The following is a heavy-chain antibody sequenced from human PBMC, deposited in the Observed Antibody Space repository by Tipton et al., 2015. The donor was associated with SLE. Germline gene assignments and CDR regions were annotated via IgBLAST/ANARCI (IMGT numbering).Heavy chain of an antibody. J-gene: IGHJ6*02. D-gene: IGHD5-12*01. CDR2: ISYSGST. CDR1: GGSISSGGYY. V-gene: IGHV4-31*03. CDR3: AREDGYSGYIYYYYGMDV. Sequence: TLSLTCTVSGGSISSGGYYWSWIRQSPGKGLEWIGYISYSGSTNYNSSLKSRLTISVDTSKNQFSLKLSAAPAADTAVYYCAREDGYSGYIYYYYGMDVWGQGTTVTVSS.